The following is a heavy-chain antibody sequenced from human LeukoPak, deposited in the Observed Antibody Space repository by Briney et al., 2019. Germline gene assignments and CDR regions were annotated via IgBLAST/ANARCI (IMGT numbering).Heavy chain of an antibody. CDR1: EFTFSSYF. V-gene: IGHV3-21*06. CDR2: ISRNSRYI. D-gene: IGHD6-13*01. CDR3: ARVAEAAAFDS. J-gene: IGHJ4*02. Sequence: GGSLRLSCAASEFTFSSYFMNWVRQAPGKGLEWVSSISRNSRYIYYADSMRGRFTISRDNAKNLLYLQMNSLKPEDTAVYYCARVAEAAAFDSWGQGTLVTVSS.